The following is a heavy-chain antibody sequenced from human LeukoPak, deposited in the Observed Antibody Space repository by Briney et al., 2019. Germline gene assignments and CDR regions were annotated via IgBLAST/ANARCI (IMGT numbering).Heavy chain of an antibody. CDR1: GFTFSSYA. D-gene: IGHD5-18*01. V-gene: IGHV3-23*01. CDR3: AVYSYGLGDAFDI. J-gene: IGHJ3*02. Sequence: PGGSLRLSCAASGFTFSSYAMSWVRQAPGKGLEWVSAISGSGGSTYYADSVKGRFTISRDNSKNTLYLQMNSLRAEDTAVYYCAVYSYGLGDAFDIWGQGTMVTVSS. CDR2: ISGSGGST.